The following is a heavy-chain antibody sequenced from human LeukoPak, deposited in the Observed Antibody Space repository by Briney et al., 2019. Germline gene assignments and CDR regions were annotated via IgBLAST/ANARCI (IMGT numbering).Heavy chain of an antibody. CDR2: ISGSSSHT. J-gene: IGHJ4*02. Sequence: GGSLRLSCSGSGFTFRTHAMSWVRQAPGKGLEWVSGISGSSSHTKDADFVKGRFTISRDNSQNTLYLQMNSLRAEDTAVYYCAKEYDYTTGAPEWGFDNWGQGTLVTVSS. V-gene: IGHV3-23*01. CDR3: AKEYDYTTGAPEWGFDN. CDR1: GFTFRTHA. D-gene: IGHD2-2*02.